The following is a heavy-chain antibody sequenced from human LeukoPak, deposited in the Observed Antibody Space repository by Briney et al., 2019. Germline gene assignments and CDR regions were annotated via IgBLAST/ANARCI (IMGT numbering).Heavy chain of an antibody. V-gene: IGHV3-48*03. CDR2: ISSSGSTI. CDR1: GFTFSSYE. CDR3: ARYSNYYDSSVYRTNYFDY. D-gene: IGHD3-22*01. J-gene: IGHJ4*02. Sequence: GGSLRLSCAASGFTFSSYEMNWVRQAPGKGLEWVSYISSSGSTIYYADSVKGRFTISRDNAKNSLYLQMNSLRAEDTAVYYCARYSNYYDSSVYRTNYFDYWGQGTLVTVSS.